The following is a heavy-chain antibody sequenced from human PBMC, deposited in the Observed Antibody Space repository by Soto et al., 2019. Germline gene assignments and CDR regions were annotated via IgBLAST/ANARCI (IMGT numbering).Heavy chain of an antibody. CDR3: AKDLQRGDIVVVPAAPFDY. D-gene: IGHD2-2*01. CDR2: ISGSGGST. CDR1: GFTFSSYA. V-gene: IGHV3-23*01. Sequence: EVQLLESGGGLVQPGGSLRLSCAASGFTFSSYAMSWVRQAPGKGLEWVSAISGSGGSTYYADSVKGRFTISRDNSRNTLDLQMNSLRAEDTAVYYCAKDLQRGDIVVVPAAPFDYWGQGTLVTVSS. J-gene: IGHJ4*02.